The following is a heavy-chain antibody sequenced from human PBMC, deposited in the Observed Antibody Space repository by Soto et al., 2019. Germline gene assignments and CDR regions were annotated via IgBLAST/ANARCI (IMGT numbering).Heavy chain of an antibody. J-gene: IGHJ4*02. CDR2: TYYRSKWYN. CDR1: GDSVSANTAS. D-gene: IGHD5-18*01. V-gene: IGHV6-1*01. CDR3: GRGNTYFDY. Sequence: QVQLQQSGPRLVKPSQTLSLTCAISGDSVSANTASWFWFRQSPSRGLEWLGRTYYRSKWYNDYAVSVKSRIIVNPDTSKNQFSLQLTSVTPEDTAVYYCGRGNTYFDYWGQGTLVTVSS.